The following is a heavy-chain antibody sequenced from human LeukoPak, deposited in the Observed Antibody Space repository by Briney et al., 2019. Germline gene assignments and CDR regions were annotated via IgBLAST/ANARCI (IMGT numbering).Heavy chain of an antibody. Sequence: GGSLRLSCAASGFTFSDYYMSWIRQAPGKGLEWVSYISSSGSITDYADSVKGRFTISRDNAKNSLYLQMNSLRAEDTAVYYCARDRKNSYGLEFDYWGQGTLVTVSS. D-gene: IGHD5-18*01. CDR2: ISSSGSIT. CDR1: GFTFSDYY. J-gene: IGHJ4*02. V-gene: IGHV3-11*01. CDR3: ARDRKNSYGLEFDY.